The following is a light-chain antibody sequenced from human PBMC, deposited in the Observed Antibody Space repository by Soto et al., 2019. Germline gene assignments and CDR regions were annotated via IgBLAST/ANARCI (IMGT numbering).Light chain of an antibody. CDR2: WAS. J-gene: IGKJ5*01. Sequence: DIVMTQSPDSLAVSLGERATINCKSSQSILSSSNNKNSLAWFQQQPGQPPKLLIYWASTRESGVPDRFSGSGSGTDFTLTISSVQAEDVAVYYCQQYYSSVVTFGQGTRLEIK. CDR1: QSILSSSNNKNS. CDR3: QQYYSSVVT. V-gene: IGKV4-1*01.